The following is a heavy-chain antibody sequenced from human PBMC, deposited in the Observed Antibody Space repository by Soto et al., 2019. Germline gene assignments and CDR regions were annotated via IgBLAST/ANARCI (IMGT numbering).Heavy chain of an antibody. D-gene: IGHD1-26*01. Sequence: EVQLVASGGGLVQPGGSLRLSCAASGFTLSSHGMHWVRQVPGKGLVWVSRSDFDGRGTSYADIVKGRFTISRDNSKNIVYLQMNSLRAEDTAVYYWGSVFEIWGQGALVTVSS. J-gene: IGHJ4*02. CDR1: GFTLSSHG. CDR2: SDFDGRGT. CDR3: GSVFEI. V-gene: IGHV3-74*01.